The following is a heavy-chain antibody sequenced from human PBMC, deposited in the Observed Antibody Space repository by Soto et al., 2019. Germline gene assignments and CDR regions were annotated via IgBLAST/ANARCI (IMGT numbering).Heavy chain of an antibody. Sequence: GASVKVSCKISGDTLTDLSIHWVRQAPGKGLEWMGGFDFEDDEAIFAQKFQGRVTMTEDTSTGTAYMELSSLRSEDTAVYYCARERGGSYYGMDVWGQGTTVTVSS. V-gene: IGHV1-24*01. CDR2: FDFEDDEA. CDR3: ARERGGSYYGMDV. D-gene: IGHD1-26*01. J-gene: IGHJ6*02. CDR1: GDTLTDLS.